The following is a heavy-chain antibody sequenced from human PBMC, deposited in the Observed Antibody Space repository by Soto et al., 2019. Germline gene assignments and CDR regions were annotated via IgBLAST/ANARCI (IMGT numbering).Heavy chain of an antibody. CDR2: LGFDGGGR. V-gene: IGHV3-33*01. CDR3: VREPVGPDYAMDV. D-gene: IGHD1-26*01. CDR1: GFAFSSYG. Sequence: SLRLSCAASGFAFSSYGMHWVRQTPGKGLEWVAVLGFDGGGRYYAESVKGRFTISRDNSKNTLHLQMDSLRVEDSALYYCVREPVGPDYAMDVWGQGTTVTVSS. J-gene: IGHJ6*02.